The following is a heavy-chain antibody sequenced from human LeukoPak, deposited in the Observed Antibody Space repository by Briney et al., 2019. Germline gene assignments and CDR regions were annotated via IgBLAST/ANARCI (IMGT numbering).Heavy chain of an antibody. CDR2: INPNSGGT. CDR1: GYTFTGYY. V-gene: IGHV1-2*02. CDR3: VINHPPTYYYDSSGYNGAMGIDY. J-gene: IGHJ4*02. Sequence: ASVKVSCKASGYTFTGYYMHWVRQAPGQGLEWMGWINPNSGGTNYAQKFQGRVTMTRDTSISTAYMELSRLRSDDTAVYYCVINHPPTYYYDSSGYNGAMGIDYWGQGTLVTVSS. D-gene: IGHD3-22*01.